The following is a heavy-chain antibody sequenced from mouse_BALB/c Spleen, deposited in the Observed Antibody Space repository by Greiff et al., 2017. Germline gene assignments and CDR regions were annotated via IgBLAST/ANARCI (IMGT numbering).Heavy chain of an antibody. CDR1: GYTFTSYY. V-gene: IGHV1S81*02. CDR3: TRGTTVGYYAMDY. D-gene: IGHD1-1*01. CDR2: IYPSNGGT. J-gene: IGHJ4*01. Sequence: QVQLQQPGAELVKPAASVKLSCKASGYTFTSYYMYWVKQRPGQGLEWIGGIYPSNGGTNFNEKFKSKATLTVDKSSSTAYMQLSSLTSEDSAVYYCTRGTTVGYYAMDYWGQGTSVTVSS.